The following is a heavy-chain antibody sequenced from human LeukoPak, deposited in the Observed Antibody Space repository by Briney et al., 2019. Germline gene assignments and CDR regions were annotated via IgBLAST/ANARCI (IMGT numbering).Heavy chain of an antibody. D-gene: IGHD3-22*01. V-gene: IGHV4-59*01. J-gene: IGHJ3*02. CDR1: GGSISGYY. CDR2: IYYSGST. CDR3: AGGRYYDKEAVDI. Sequence: SETLSLTCAASGGSISGYYWSWIRQPPGKGLEWIGDIYYSGSTNYNPSLKSRVTISVDTSNNQIFLMLISVTAADRTWYYFAGGRYYDKEAVDIWGQGTRVPVSS.